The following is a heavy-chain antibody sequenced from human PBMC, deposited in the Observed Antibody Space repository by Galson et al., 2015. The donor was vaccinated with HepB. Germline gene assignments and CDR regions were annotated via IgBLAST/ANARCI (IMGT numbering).Heavy chain of an antibody. D-gene: IGHD2-15*01. J-gene: IGHJ4*02. Sequence: SLRLSCAASGFTFSDYYMSWIRQAPGKGLEWVSYISSSSSYTNYADSVKGRFTISRDNAKNSLYLQMNSLRAEDTAVYYCARDPGYCSGGSCYLFDYWGQGTLVTVSS. V-gene: IGHV3-11*06. CDR3: ARDPGYCSGGSCYLFDY. CDR1: GFTFSDYY. CDR2: ISSSSSYT.